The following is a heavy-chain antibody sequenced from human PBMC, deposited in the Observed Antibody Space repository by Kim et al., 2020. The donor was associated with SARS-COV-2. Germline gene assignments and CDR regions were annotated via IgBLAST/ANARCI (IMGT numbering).Heavy chain of an antibody. D-gene: IGHD6-13*01. CDR1: GFTLSNYG. V-gene: IGHV3-23*01. Sequence: GGSLRLSCVVSGFTLSNYGMYWVRQASGKGLEWVSGISISGGNTYYAESVKGRFTISRDNSKNTLYLQMNSLRVEDTAIYYCANGKVSSSWYIGYDYWGRGTLVTVSS. J-gene: IGHJ4*02. CDR2: ISISGGNT. CDR3: ANGKVSSSWYIGYDY.